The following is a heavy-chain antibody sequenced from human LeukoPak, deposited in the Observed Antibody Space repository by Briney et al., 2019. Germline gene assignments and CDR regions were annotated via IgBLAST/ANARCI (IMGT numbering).Heavy chain of an antibody. D-gene: IGHD3-9*01. Sequence: GGSLRLSCAASGFTFDDYGMSWVRQAPGKGLEWVSGINWNGGSTGYADSVKGRFTISRDNAKNSLYLQMNSLRAEDTALYYRARTAYDILTGQPDAFDIWGQGTMVTVSS. CDR2: INWNGGST. CDR3: ARTAYDILTGQPDAFDI. J-gene: IGHJ3*02. V-gene: IGHV3-20*04. CDR1: GFTFDDYG.